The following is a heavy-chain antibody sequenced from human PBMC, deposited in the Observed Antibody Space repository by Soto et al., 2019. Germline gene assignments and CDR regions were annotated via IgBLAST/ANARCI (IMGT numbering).Heavy chain of an antibody. V-gene: IGHV4-39*01. CDR3: ASRIVATETFDY. Sequence: SETLSLTCTVSGGSISSSSYYWGWIRQPPGKGLEWIGYIYYSGSTYYNPSPKSRVTISVDTSKNQFSLKLNSVTAADTAVYYCASRIVATETFDYWGQGTLVTVSS. D-gene: IGHD5-12*01. J-gene: IGHJ4*02. CDR2: IYYSGST. CDR1: GGSISSSSYY.